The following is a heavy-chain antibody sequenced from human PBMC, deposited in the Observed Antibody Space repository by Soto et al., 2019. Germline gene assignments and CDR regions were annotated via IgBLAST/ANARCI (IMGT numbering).Heavy chain of an antibody. Sequence: GGSLSLSCAASGFTFSSYAMSWVRQAPGKGLEWVSAISGSGGSTYYADSVRGRFTISRDNSKNTLYLQMNNLRAEDTAVYYCAKMCLVESSGSIQDHFDYWGQGTLVTVSS. CDR2: ISGSGGST. J-gene: IGHJ4*02. V-gene: IGHV3-23*01. D-gene: IGHD2-15*01. CDR1: GFTFSSYA. CDR3: AKMCLVESSGSIQDHFDY.